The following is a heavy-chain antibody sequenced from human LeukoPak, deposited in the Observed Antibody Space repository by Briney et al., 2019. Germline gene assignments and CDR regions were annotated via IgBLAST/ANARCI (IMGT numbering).Heavy chain of an antibody. D-gene: IGHD6-13*01. J-gene: IGHJ4*02. CDR3: ARGGPYSSRPFDY. Sequence: ASVKVSCKASGGTFSSYAISWVRQAPGQGLEWMGGIIPIFGTANYAQKFQGRVTITADESTSTAYMELSSLRSEDMAVYYCARGGPYSSRPFDYWGQGTLVTVSS. CDR1: GGTFSSYA. CDR2: IIPIFGTA. V-gene: IGHV1-69*13.